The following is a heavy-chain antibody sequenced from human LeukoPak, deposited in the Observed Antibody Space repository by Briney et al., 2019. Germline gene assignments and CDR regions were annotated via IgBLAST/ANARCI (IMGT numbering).Heavy chain of an antibody. J-gene: IGHJ4*02. CDR1: GGSISSSN. V-gene: IGHV3-23*01. CDR2: ISGSGGST. Sequence: PSETLSLTCAVSGGSISSSNWWSWVRQAPGKGLEWVSAISGSGGSTYYADSVKGRFTISRDNSKNTLYLQMNSLRAEDTAVYYCAKDPVFYGDYDYWGQGTLVTVSS. D-gene: IGHD4-17*01. CDR3: AKDPVFYGDYDY.